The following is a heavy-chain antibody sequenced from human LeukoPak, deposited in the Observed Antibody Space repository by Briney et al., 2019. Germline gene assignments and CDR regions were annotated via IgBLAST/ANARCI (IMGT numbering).Heavy chain of an antibody. D-gene: IGHD6-19*01. CDR3: ARRIAGDGSHAFDI. V-gene: IGHV3-11*01. CDR1: GFTFSDYN. Sequence: GGALRVSCADSGFTFSDYNLGWMRQAPGKGLGRVSYPRNSDNNMFYGNSVKGRFTISRDNAKYSVYFQMNSLRAEDTAVYYCARRIAGDGSHAFDIWGQGTMVTVSS. J-gene: IGHJ3*02. CDR2: PRNSDNNM.